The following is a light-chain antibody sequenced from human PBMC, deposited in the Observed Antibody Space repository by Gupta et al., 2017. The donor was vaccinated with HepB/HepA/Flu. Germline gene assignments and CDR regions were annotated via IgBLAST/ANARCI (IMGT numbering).Light chain of an antibody. V-gene: IGLV1-51*02. CDR2: DSN. Sequence: SVLTQPTSVSAAPGQKVTISCSGSSSNIGNNYVSWYQQLTGTAPKLLIYDSNKRPSGIPDRSSGSKSGNSATLAIDGQETGDEADYYCATWDSTMSAWVFGTGTKVTVL. CDR3: ATWDSTMSAWV. CDR1: SSNIGNNY. J-gene: IGLJ1*01.